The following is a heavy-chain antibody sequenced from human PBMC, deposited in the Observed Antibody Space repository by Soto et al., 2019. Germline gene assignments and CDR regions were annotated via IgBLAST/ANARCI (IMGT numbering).Heavy chain of an antibody. CDR2: ISWNSGNL. D-gene: IGHD4-17*01. J-gene: IGHJ4*02. Sequence: EVQLVESGGGLVQPGRSLRLSCAASGFTFDDYAMHWVRQGPGKGLEWVSSISWNSGNLGYADSVKGRFTISRDNDKNSLYLQMNSLRGEDTDLYYCAKGASTTVFAFNDYWGQGTLVTVSS. CDR3: AKGASTTVFAFNDY. CDR1: GFTFDDYA. V-gene: IGHV3-9*01.